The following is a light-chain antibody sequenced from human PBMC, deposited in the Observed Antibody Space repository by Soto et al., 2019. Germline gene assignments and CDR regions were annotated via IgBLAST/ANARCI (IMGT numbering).Light chain of an antibody. V-gene: IGKV3-15*01. Sequence: EIVMTQSPATLSVSPGERATLSCRASQSISSNLAWYQQKPGQAPCLLMFRTSSRATGFPARFSGSGSGTEFNLTISSLQSEDFGVYYCQQYNNWPRATFGGGTKVEIK. CDR1: QSISSN. CDR2: RTS. J-gene: IGKJ4*01. CDR3: QQYNNWPRAT.